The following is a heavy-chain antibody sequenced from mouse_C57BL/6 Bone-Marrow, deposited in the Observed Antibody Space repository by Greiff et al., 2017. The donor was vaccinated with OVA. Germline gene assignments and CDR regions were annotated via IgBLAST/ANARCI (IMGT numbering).Heavy chain of an antibody. CDR3: ARSERLRDYFDY. Sequence: VQLQQSGAELVRPGASVKLSCKASGYTFTDYYISWVKQRPGQGLEWIARIYPGSGNIYYNEKFKGKATLTAEKSSSTAYMQRSSLTSADSAVYFGARSERLRDYFDYWGQGTTLTVSS. CDR1: GYTFTDYY. J-gene: IGHJ2*01. CDR2: IYPGSGNI. D-gene: IGHD2-2*01. V-gene: IGHV1-76*01.